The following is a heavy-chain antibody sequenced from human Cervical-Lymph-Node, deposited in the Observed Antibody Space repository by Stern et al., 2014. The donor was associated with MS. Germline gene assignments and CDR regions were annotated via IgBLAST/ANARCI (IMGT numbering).Heavy chain of an antibody. CDR3: AKEIRRADSSPDY. Sequence: EVQLVESGGDLVQPGRSLRLSCAASGFRFDLYAMHWVRQAPGKGLEWVAGISLNSVSIGYAGSVKGRFTISRDNVKNFLYLQMDSLRPEDTALYYCAKEIRRADSSPDYWGQGALVTVSS. CDR1: GFRFDLYA. J-gene: IGHJ4*02. D-gene: IGHD6-19*01. CDR2: ISLNSVSI. V-gene: IGHV3-9*01.